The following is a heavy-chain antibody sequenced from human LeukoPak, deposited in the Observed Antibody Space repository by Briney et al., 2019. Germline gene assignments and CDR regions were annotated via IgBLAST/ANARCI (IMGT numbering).Heavy chain of an antibody. Sequence: GGSLRLSCAASGFIFNSYAMNWVRQAPGKGLEWVSGISGNSGRIDYADSVQGRFTISRDNSKNTLYLQMNSLRAEDTAVYYCARGNSGNHQPGYWGQGTLVTVSS. V-gene: IGHV3-23*01. CDR1: GFIFNSYA. CDR3: ARGNSGNHQPGY. CDR2: ISGNSGRI. J-gene: IGHJ4*02. D-gene: IGHD1-26*01.